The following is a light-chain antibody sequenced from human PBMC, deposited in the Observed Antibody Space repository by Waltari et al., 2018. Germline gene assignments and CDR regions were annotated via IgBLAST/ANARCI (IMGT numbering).Light chain of an antibody. CDR1: QSVSRVY. J-gene: IGKJ5*01. V-gene: IGKV3-20*01. CDR3: QLYGHSWGLT. CDR2: AAT. Sequence: EIVLTQSPGLLPLSPGERAPLSRRASQSVSRVYLVWYEQKPGQAPRLLIYAATNRAAGTPDRFSGSGAGTEVTRTIGRLEPEDFAVYYCQLYGHSWGLTFGQGTRLE.